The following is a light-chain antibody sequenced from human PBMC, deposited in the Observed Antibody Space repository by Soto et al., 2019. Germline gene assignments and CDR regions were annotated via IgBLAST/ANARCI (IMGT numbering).Light chain of an antibody. CDR2: EVS. Sequence: QSALTQPASVSGTPGQSITISCTGSNSDVGIYDFVSWYQHHPGRAPKLIVSEVSHRPSGVSNRFSGSKSDNTASLTISGLQSEDEADYYCISYTSDDVRYVFGTGTQLTVL. J-gene: IGLJ1*01. CDR1: NSDVGIYDF. CDR3: ISYTSDDVRYV. V-gene: IGLV2-14*01.